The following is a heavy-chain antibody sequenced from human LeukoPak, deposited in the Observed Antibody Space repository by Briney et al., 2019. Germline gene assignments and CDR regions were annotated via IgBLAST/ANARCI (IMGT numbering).Heavy chain of an antibody. J-gene: IGHJ4*02. D-gene: IGHD6-13*01. CDR2: INYSGST. V-gene: IGHV4-59*01. CDR3: ARHTYSSSWYGPGYFDY. CDR1: GGSISTYY. Sequence: SESLSLTCTVSGGSISTYYWSWLRQPPGKGLELIGYINYSGSTKYNPSLKSRVTISVDTSKNQFSLNLNSVTAADTAVYYCARHTYSSSWYGPGYFDYWGQGTLVTVSS.